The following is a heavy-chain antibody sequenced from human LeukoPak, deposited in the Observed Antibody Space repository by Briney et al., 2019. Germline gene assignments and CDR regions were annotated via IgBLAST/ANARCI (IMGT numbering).Heavy chain of an antibody. CDR2: IYPGDSDT. CDR3: ASCIAVAGTCDY. J-gene: IGHJ4*02. Sequence: GESLKISCKGSGFTFTKYWIGWVRQMPGKGLEWMGIIYPGDSDTRYSPSFQGQVTISADKSISTAYLQWSSLKASDTAMYYCASCIAVAGTCDYWGQGTLVTVSS. V-gene: IGHV5-51*01. CDR1: GFTFTKYW. D-gene: IGHD6-19*01.